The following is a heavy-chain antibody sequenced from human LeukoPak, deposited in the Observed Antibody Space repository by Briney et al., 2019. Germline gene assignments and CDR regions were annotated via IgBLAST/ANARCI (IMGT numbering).Heavy chain of an antibody. CDR3: AKVPYDSSGYYYFDY. CDR1: GFTFSSYA. CDR2: IGGSGGST. D-gene: IGHD3-22*01. J-gene: IGHJ4*02. Sequence: AGGSLRLSCAASGFTFSSYAMSWVRQAPGKGLEWVSAIGGSGGSTYYADSVKGWFTISRDNSKNTLYLQMNSLRAEDTAVYYCAKVPYDSSGYYYFDYWGQGTLVTVSS. V-gene: IGHV3-23*01.